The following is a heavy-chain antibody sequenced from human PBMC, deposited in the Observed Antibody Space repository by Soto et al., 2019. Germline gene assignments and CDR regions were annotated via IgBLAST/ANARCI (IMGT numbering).Heavy chain of an antibody. D-gene: IGHD3-3*01. CDR3: ARVFYYM. Sequence: ETLSAACYVCDGAVTIEYSYWSWIRQPPVKALEWIGYISNSESTTYNPSLTGRVTISIDTSKNQFSLNLNSVTDADTAFYYCARVFYYM. V-gene: IGHV4-61*01. J-gene: IGHJ6*03. CDR1: DGAVTIEYSY. CDR2: ISNSEST.